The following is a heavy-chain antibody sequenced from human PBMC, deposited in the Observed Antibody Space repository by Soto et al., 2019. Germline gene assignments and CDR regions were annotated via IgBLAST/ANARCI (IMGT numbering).Heavy chain of an antibody. Sequence: SETLSLTCTVSGGSISSSSYYWGWIRQPPGKGLEWIGSIYYSGSTYYNPSLKSRVTISVDTSKNQFSLKLSSVTAADTAVYYCATHSRYNWNFDYWGQGTLVTVSS. D-gene: IGHD1-20*01. CDR1: GGSISSSSYY. CDR3: ATHSRYNWNFDY. J-gene: IGHJ4*02. CDR2: IYYSGST. V-gene: IGHV4-39*01.